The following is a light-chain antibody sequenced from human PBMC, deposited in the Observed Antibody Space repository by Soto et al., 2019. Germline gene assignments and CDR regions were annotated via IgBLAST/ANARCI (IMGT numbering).Light chain of an antibody. Sequence: QSALTQPASVSGSPEQSITISCTGTSSDVGGCNYVSWYQQHPGKAPKLMIYEVSNRPSGVSNRFSGSKSGNTASLTISGLHAEDEADYYCSSYISSSIDYVFGTGTKVTVL. CDR1: SSDVGGCNY. J-gene: IGLJ1*01. V-gene: IGLV2-14*01. CDR2: EVS. CDR3: SSYISSSIDYV.